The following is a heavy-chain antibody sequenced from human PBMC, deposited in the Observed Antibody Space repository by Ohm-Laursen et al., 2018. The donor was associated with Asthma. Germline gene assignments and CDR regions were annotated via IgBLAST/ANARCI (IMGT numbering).Heavy chain of an antibody. CDR1: GGSISSGGYY. J-gene: IGHJ6*02. CDR3: ARDYYDSSGTWDRMDV. D-gene: IGHD3-22*01. Sequence: TLSLTCPVSGGSISSGGYYWSWIRQHPGKGLEWIGYIYYSGSTYYSPSLKSRVTISVDTSKNQFSLKLSSVTAADTAVYYCARDYYDSSGTWDRMDVWGQGTTVTVSS. CDR2: IYYSGST. V-gene: IGHV4-31*03.